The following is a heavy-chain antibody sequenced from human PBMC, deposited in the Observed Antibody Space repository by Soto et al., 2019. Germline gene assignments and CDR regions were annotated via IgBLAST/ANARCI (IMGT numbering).Heavy chain of an antibody. Sequence: ASVKVSCKASGYTFTGYYMHWVRQAPGQGLEWMGWINPNSGGTNYAQKFQGWVTMTRDTSISTAYMELSRLRSDDTAVYYCARGPPYSSSWYIKDPGMDYWGQGTPVTVSS. CDR3: ARGPPYSSSWYIKDPGMDY. D-gene: IGHD6-13*01. J-gene: IGHJ4*02. V-gene: IGHV1-2*04. CDR2: INPNSGGT. CDR1: GYTFTGYY.